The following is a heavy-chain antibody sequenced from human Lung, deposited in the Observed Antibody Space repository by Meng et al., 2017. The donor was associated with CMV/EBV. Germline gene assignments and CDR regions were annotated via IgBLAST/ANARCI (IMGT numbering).Heavy chain of an antibody. CDR1: GFTFSGYW. CDR2: INGDGSST. CDR3: ARDVVEGSVWLGY. Sequence: ESXKISXAASGFTFSGYWMHWVRQAPGKGLVWVSRINGDGSSTSYADSVKGRFTISRDNGKNTLYLQMNSLRAEDTAVYYCARDVVEGSVWLGYWGQGTLVTVSS. J-gene: IGHJ4*02. V-gene: IGHV3-74*01. D-gene: IGHD2-15*01.